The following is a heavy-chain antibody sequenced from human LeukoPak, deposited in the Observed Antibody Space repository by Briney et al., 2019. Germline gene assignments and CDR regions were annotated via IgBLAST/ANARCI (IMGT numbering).Heavy chain of an antibody. D-gene: IGHD2-2*01. CDR3: ARVGYCSSTSCYRAFDI. J-gene: IGHJ3*02. CDR1: GGSISSYY. CDR2: IYYSGST. V-gene: IGHV4-59*01. Sequence: SETLSLTCTVSGGSISSYYWSWIRQPPGKGLEWIGYIYYSGSTNYNPSLKSRVTIPVDTSKNQFSLKLSSVTAADTAVYYCARVGYCSSTSCYRAFDIWGQGTMVTVSS.